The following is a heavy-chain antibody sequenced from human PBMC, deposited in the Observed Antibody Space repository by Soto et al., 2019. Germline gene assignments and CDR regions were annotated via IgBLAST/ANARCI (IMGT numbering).Heavy chain of an antibody. CDR1: GGTFSSYA. Sequence: QVQLVQSGAEVKKPGSSVKVSCKASGGTFSSYAISWVRQAPGQGLEWMGGIIPIFGTADYAQKFQGRVTLPADESTRTAYMDLSSLRAEDTAVYYCGGPPSHYYYSGMDVWGQGTTVTVSS. CDR2: IIPIFGTA. V-gene: IGHV1-69*12. D-gene: IGHD7-27*01. CDR3: GGPPSHYYYSGMDV. J-gene: IGHJ6*02.